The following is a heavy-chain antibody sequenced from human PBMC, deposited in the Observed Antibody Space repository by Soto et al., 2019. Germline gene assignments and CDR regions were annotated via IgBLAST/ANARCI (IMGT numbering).Heavy chain of an antibody. Sequence: QVQLVQSGAEVKKPGSSVKVSCKASGGTFSSYTISWVRQAPGQGLEWMGRIIPILGIANYAQKFQGRVTITPDKSTTTAYMDLSSLRSEDTAVYYCARELVSRNPHYYYCMDVWGQGTTVTLSS. CDR3: ARELVSRNPHYYYCMDV. J-gene: IGHJ6*02. D-gene: IGHD2-8*01. CDR2: IIPILGIA. CDR1: GGTFSSYT. V-gene: IGHV1-69*08.